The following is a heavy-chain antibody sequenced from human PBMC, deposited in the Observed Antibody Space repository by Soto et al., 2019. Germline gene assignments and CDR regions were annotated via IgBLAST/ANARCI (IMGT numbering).Heavy chain of an antibody. CDR3: ARDFDFWSGYYYYYYGMDV. J-gene: IGHJ6*02. V-gene: IGHV3-21*01. D-gene: IGHD3-3*01. Sequence: GGSLRLSCAASGFTFSSYSMNWVRQAPGKGLEWVSSISSSSSYIYYADSVKGRFTISRDNAKNSLYLQTNSLRAEDTAVYYCARDFDFWSGYYYYYYGMDVWGQGTTVTVSS. CDR1: GFTFSSYS. CDR2: ISSSSSYI.